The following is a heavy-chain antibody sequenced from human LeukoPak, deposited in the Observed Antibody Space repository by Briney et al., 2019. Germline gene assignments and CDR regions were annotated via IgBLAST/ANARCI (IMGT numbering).Heavy chain of an antibody. Sequence: PSETLSLTCAVYGGSFRGYYWSWIRQPPGKGLEWIGYIYYSGSTNYKPSLKSRVTISVDTSKNQFSLKLSSVTAADTAVYYCARGGYYGSGNDFRFDPWGQGTLVTVSS. CDR2: IYYSGST. CDR1: GGSFRGYY. D-gene: IGHD3-10*01. J-gene: IGHJ5*02. V-gene: IGHV4-59*01. CDR3: ARGGYYGSGNDFRFDP.